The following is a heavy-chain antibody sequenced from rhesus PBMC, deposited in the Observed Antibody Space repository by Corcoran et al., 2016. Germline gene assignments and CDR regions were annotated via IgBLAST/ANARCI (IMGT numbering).Heavy chain of an antibody. J-gene: IGHJ4*01. CDR3: ASGRYSNYFDFDY. CDR1: GYSISSNY. D-gene: IGHD4-23*01. CDR2: IYGGNGGP. V-gene: IGHV4-147*01. Sequence: QVQLQESGPGLVKPSETLSLTCAVSGYSISSNYWSWIRQPPGKGLEWIWYIYGGNGGPYYNPSLKGRVTISTDTSKNQFSLKLSSVTAADTAVYYCASGRYSNYFDFDYWGQGVLVTVSS.